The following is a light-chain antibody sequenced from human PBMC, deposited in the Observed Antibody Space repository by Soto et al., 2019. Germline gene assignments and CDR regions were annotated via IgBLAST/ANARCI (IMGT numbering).Light chain of an antibody. V-gene: IGKV3-20*01. CDR3: QHYGSSPRT. CDR2: GAS. J-gene: IGKJ1*01. Sequence: EIVMTQSPATLSVSPGERATLSCRASQSVSSNLAWYQRKPGQAPRLLIYGASSRATGIPDRFSGSGSGTDFNLTISRLEPEDFAMYYCQHYGSSPRTFGQGTKVDIK. CDR1: QSVSSN.